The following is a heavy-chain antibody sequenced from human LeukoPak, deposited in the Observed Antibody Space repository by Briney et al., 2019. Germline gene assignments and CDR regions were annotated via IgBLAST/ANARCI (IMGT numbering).Heavy chain of an antibody. D-gene: IGHD5-24*01. CDR3: AKDRHRGGYDPDGMDV. Sequence: GGSLRLSCVASGFIFSTYGMNWVRQAPGKGLEWVAVISYEGGNKDYSDSVKGRFTISRDNSKSTLYLQLNSLRAVDTAVYYCAKDRHRGGYDPDGMDVWGQGTTVTVS. J-gene: IGHJ6*02. V-gene: IGHV3-30*18. CDR1: GFIFSTYG. CDR2: ISYEGGNK.